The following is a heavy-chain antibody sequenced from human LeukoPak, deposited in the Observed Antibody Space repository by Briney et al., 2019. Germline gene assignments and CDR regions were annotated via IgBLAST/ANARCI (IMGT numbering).Heavy chain of an antibody. CDR2: ISAYNGNT. CDR1: GYTFTSYG. Sequence: AASVKVSCKASGYTFTSYGISWVRQAPGQGLEWMGWISAYNGNTNYAQKLQGRVTMTTDTSTSTAYMELRSLRSDDTAVYYCARVIAVAMVNDAFDIWGQGTMVTVSS. V-gene: IGHV1-18*01. CDR3: ARVIAVAMVNDAFDI. J-gene: IGHJ3*02. D-gene: IGHD6-19*01.